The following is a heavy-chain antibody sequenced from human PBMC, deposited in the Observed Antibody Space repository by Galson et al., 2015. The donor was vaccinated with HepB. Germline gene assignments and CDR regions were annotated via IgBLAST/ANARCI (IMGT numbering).Heavy chain of an antibody. CDR1: GYTFTGYY. Sequence: SVKVSCKASGYTFTGYYMHWVRQAPGQGLEWMGWINPNSGGTNYAQKFQGWDTMTRDTSISTAYMELSRLRSDDTAVYYCAKTRAHWNYDDAFDIWGQGTLVTVSS. D-gene: IGHD1-7*01. CDR2: INPNSGGT. J-gene: IGHJ3*02. CDR3: AKTRAHWNYDDAFDI. V-gene: IGHV1-2*04.